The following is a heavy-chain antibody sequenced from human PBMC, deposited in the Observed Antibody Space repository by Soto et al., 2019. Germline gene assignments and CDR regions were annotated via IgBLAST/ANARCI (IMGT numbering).Heavy chain of an antibody. CDR3: ARRMDNSGYFFDS. Sequence: EVQLLESGGGLVQPWGSLRLSCTASGFIFSNYAMAWVRQAPGQGLEWVSALSPSGYDRYYTDSVKGRFVISRDNSKNTMYLEMKILRDADTAVYHCARRMDNSGYFFDSWGQGALVTVSS. J-gene: IGHJ4*02. CDR1: GFIFSNYA. V-gene: IGHV3-23*01. D-gene: IGHD3-10*01. CDR2: LSPSGYDR.